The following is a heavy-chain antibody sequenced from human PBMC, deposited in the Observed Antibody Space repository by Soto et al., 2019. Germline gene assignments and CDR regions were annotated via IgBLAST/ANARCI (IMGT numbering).Heavy chain of an antibody. CDR1: GYSFTSYW. Sequence: GASLKISCEGSGYSFTSYWIGWVRQMPGKGLEWMGIIYPGDSDTRCSPSFQRQVIISADKSITTAYLQWSSLDASDAAMSYCAILAVLNGTYPLGGVTPFDDCGQGTLVTDS. CDR3: AILAVLNGTYPLGGVTPFDD. D-gene: IGHD2-8*01. J-gene: IGHJ4*02. V-gene: IGHV5-51*01. CDR2: IYPGDSDT.